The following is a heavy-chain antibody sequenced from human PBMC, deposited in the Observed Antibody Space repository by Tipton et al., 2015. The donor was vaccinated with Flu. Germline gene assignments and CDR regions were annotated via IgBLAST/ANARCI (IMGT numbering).Heavy chain of an antibody. D-gene: IGHD2-8*01. Sequence: TLSLTCAVSGDSISNYYWSWVRQPPGKGLEWIGYISHSGSTNYNPSLKSRVTMSLDTSKNQFSLTLNSVTAADTAVYYCARIGYCTPSGCRCFDHWGRGTLVTVSS. CDR1: GDSISNYY. J-gene: IGHJ4*02. CDR2: ISHSGST. CDR3: ARIGYCTPSGCRCFDH. V-gene: IGHV4-59*12.